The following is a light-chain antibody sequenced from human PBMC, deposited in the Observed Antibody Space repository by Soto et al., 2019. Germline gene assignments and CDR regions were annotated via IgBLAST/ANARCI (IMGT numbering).Light chain of an antibody. Sequence: EIVLTQSPGTLSLSPGERATLSCRASQSVTSSFLAWYQQKPGQAPRLLIYGASSRATGIPDRFSGSGCGTDFSLTISRLEPEDGAVYYCQEYDSSPVTFGQGTKVEFK. CDR3: QEYDSSPVT. CDR1: QSVTSSF. V-gene: IGKV3-20*01. J-gene: IGKJ1*01. CDR2: GAS.